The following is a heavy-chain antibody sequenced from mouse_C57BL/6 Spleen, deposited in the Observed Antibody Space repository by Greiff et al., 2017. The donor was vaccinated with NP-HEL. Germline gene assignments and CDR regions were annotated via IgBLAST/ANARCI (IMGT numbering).Heavy chain of an antibody. CDR2: IYPSDSET. V-gene: IGHV1-61*01. J-gene: IGHJ2*01. CDR1: GYTFTSYW. D-gene: IGHD2-4*01. Sequence: VQLQQSGAELVRPGSSVKLSCKASGYTFTSYWMDWVKQRPGQGLEWIGNIYPSDSETHYNQKFKDKATLTVDKSSSTAYMRLSSLTSEDSAVYYCARRGGYDYDGYWGQGTTLTVSS. CDR3: ARRGGYDYDGY.